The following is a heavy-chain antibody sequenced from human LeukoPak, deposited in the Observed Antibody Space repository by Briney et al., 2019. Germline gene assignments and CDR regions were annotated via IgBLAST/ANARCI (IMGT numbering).Heavy chain of an antibody. CDR3: ARVGDYYDSSGPELWFDP. D-gene: IGHD3-22*01. CDR1: GYTFTSYA. V-gene: IGHV7-4-1*02. Sequence: ASVKVSCKASGYTFTSYAMNWVRQAPEQGLEWMGWINTNTGNPTYAQGFTGRFVFSLDTSVSTAYLQISSLKAEDTAVYYCARVGDYYDSSGPELWFDPWGQGTLVTVSS. CDR2: INTNTGNP. J-gene: IGHJ5*02.